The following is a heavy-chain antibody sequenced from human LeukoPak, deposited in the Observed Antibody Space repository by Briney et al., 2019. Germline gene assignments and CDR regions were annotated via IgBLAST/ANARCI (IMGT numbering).Heavy chain of an antibody. CDR3: ARGPSGYHNT. CDR2: ISTHSRYI. V-gene: IGHV3-21*01. J-gene: IGHJ4*02. Sequence: GGSLRLSCAAFGFTFSSYSMNWVRQAPGKGLEWVSSISTHSRYIYYADSLKGRFTISRDNSKNTLYLQMNSLRAEDTAVYYCARGPSGYHNTGGQGTLVTVSS. CDR1: GFTFSSYS. D-gene: IGHD5-12*01.